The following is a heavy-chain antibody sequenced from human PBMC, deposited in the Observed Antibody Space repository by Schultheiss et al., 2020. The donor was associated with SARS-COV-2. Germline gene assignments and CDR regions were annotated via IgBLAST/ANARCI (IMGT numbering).Heavy chain of an antibody. V-gene: IGHV4-59*12. D-gene: IGHD1-26*01. Sequence: SETLSLTCTVSGGSISSSYWSWIRQPPGKGLEWIGYIYYSGSTNYNPSLKSRVTISVDTSKNQFSLKLSSVTAADTAVYYCAREAEGSIRGSFDYWGQGTLVTVSS. CDR3: AREAEGSIRGSFDY. CDR2: IYYSGST. CDR1: GGSISSSY. J-gene: IGHJ4*02.